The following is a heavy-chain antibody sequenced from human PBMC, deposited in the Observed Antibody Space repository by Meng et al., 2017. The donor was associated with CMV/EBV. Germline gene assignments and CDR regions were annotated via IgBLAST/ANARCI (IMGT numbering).Heavy chain of an antibody. CDR1: GGSISCYY. V-gene: IGHV4-4*07. J-gene: IGHJ4*02. CDR3: ARDSSGWYPHFDY. Sequence: VHRQETGPRLVQPSETLSLTCTVSGGSISCYYWSWIRQHAGNGLEWIGRIYTSGSTNYNPSLKSRVTMSVDTSKNQFSLKLSSVTAADTAVYYCARDSSGWYPHFDYWGQGTLVTVSS. CDR2: IYTSGST. D-gene: IGHD6-19*01.